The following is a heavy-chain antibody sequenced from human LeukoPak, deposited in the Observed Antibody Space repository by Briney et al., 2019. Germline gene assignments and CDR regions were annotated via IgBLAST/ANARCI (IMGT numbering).Heavy chain of an antibody. V-gene: IGHV1-46*01. CDR1: GYTFTGYY. D-gene: IGHD6-13*01. Sequence: HEASVKVSCKASGYTFTGYYMHWVRQAPGQGLEWMGIINPSGGSTSYAQKFQGRVTMTRDMSTSTVYMELSSLRSEDTAVYYCARVIAAAGYFDYWGQGTLVTVSS. J-gene: IGHJ4*02. CDR3: ARVIAAAGYFDY. CDR2: INPSGGST.